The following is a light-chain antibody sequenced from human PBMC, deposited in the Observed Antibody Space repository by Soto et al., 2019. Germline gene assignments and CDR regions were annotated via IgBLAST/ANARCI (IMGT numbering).Light chain of an antibody. J-gene: IGLJ2*01. CDR1: TGAVTTSHF. CDR3: LLSDSGGRV. CDR2: DTS. Sequence: QAVVTQEPSLTVSPGGTVTLTCGSSTGAVTTSHFSYWFQQKPGQAPRTLIYDTSNKHSWTPARFSGSLLGGKSALTLSGAQPDDEAEYSCLLSDSGGRVFGGGTKLTVL. V-gene: IGLV7-46*01.